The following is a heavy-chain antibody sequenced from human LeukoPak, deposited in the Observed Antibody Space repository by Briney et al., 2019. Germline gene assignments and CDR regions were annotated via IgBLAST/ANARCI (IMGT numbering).Heavy chain of an antibody. CDR1: GFTDTYNY. J-gene: IGHJ4*02. CDR2: IYSAVNAHYGTT. Sequence: GGSLRLSCAVSGFTDTYNYISWVRQAPGKGLEWVSVIYSAVNAHYGTTYYADSVKGRFTVSRDDSENTVFLQMNSLRADDTAIYYCGSSYFYETRGYHRPPADLGQGTLVTVSS. CDR3: GSSYFYETRGYHRPPAD. D-gene: IGHD3-22*01. V-gene: IGHV3-53*05.